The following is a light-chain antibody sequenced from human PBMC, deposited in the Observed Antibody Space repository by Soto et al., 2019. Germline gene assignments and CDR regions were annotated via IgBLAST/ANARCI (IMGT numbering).Light chain of an antibody. CDR2: DVS. J-gene: IGLJ1*01. V-gene: IGLV2-14*01. CDR1: SSEVGGYNY. CDR3: SSYTGSTTLHYV. Sequence: QSALTQPASVSGSPGQSITISCTGTSSEVGGYNYVSWYQQHPGKAPKLLIYDVSNRPSGASNRFSGSKSGNTASLTISGLQAEDEADYYCSSYTGSTTLHYVFGTGTKVTVL.